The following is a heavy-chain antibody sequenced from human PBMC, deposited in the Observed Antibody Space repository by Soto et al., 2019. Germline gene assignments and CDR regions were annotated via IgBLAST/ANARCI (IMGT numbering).Heavy chain of an antibody. CDR1: GGTFSSYA. CDR3: ARAPREVVVVPAPQIGYYYGMDV. CDR2: IIPIFGTA. V-gene: IGHV1-69*06. Sequence: QVQLVQSGAEVKKPGSSVKVSCKASGGTFSSYAISWVRQAPGQGLEWMGGIIPIFGTANYAQKFQGRVTITADKSTSTAYMELSSLRSEDTAVYYCARAPREVVVVPAPQIGYYYGMDVWGQGTTVTVSS. J-gene: IGHJ6*02. D-gene: IGHD2-2*01.